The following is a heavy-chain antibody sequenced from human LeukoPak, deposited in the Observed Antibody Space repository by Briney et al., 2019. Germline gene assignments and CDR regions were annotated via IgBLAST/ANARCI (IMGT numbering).Heavy chain of an antibody. Sequence: SETLSLTCTVSGGSISSYYWSWIRQPPGKGLEWIGYIYYSGSTNYNPSLKSRFTIPVETSKNEFSLKLRSVTAADTAVYYCARVTGYRIEDYFDYWGQGTLVTVSS. CDR1: GGSISSYY. V-gene: IGHV4-59*01. D-gene: IGHD6-13*01. CDR2: IYYSGST. CDR3: ARVTGYRIEDYFDY. J-gene: IGHJ4*02.